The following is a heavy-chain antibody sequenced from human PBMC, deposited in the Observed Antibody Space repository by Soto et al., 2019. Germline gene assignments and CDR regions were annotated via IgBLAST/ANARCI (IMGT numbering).Heavy chain of an antibody. V-gene: IGHV3-21*01. D-gene: IGHD5-18*01. Sequence: EVQLVESGGGLVKPGGSLRLFCAASGFTFSSYSMNWVRKAPGKGLEWVSSISSSSSYIYYADSVKDRFTISRDNAKNSLYLQMNSLRAEDTAVYYCARDDGYSYGRRIDYWVEGTLVTVSS. CDR3: ARDDGYSYGRRIDY. CDR1: GFTFSSYS. CDR2: ISSSSSYI. J-gene: IGHJ4*02.